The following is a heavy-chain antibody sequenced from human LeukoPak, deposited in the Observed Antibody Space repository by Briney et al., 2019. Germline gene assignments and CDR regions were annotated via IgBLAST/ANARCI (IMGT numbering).Heavy chain of an antibody. V-gene: IGHV3-30-3*01. J-gene: IGHJ4*02. Sequence: GGSLRLSCAASGFTFSKYPMHWVRQAPGKGLEWVAVISYDVGSNTYYADSVMGRFTISRDNSKNTLYLQMNSLRAEDTAVYYCARLNLGYGYFLEATKRDYWGQGTLVTVSS. CDR1: GFTFSKYP. CDR3: ARLNLGYGYFLEATKRDY. D-gene: IGHD5-18*01. CDR2: ISYDVGSNT.